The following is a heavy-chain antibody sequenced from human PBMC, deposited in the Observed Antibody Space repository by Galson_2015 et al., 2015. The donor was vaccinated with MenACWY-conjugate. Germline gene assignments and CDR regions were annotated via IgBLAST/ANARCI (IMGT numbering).Heavy chain of an antibody. CDR2: IKQGGSEK. CDR3: ARIAAAVTEHYFDY. CDR1: GFTLGTYW. V-gene: IGHV3-7*01. J-gene: IGHJ4*02. D-gene: IGHD6-13*01. Sequence: SLRLSCAASGFTLGTYWMSWGRQAPGKGLEWVANIKQGGSEKYYVDSVKGRFAISRDNAKSSLYLQMNSLRAEDTAVYYCARIAAAVTEHYFDYWGQGTLVAVSS.